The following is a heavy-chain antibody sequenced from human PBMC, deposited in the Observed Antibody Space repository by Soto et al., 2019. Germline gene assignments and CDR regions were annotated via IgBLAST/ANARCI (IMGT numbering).Heavy chain of an antibody. Sequence: GGSLRLSCAASGFTFSRYWMNWVRQAPGKGLEWVANIKQDGTEKNYVDSVKGRFTISRDNARNSLYLQMDSLRAEDTAVYFCARGDTPMITGMDSFDIWGQGTLVTVSS. CDR3: ARGDTPMITGMDSFDI. J-gene: IGHJ3*02. CDR1: GFTFSRYW. V-gene: IGHV3-7*03. D-gene: IGHD5-18*01. CDR2: IKQDGTEK.